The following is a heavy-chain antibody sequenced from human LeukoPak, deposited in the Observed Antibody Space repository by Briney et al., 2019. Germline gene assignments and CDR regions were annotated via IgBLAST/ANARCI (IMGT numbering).Heavy chain of an antibody. Sequence: SETLSLTCTVSGGFLNSGGHYWTWIRQLPGKGLDWIGSIYYSGTTSYNSSLKSRVTMSVDTSKNQFSLNLISMTAADTAVYYCARGWGWFEPWGQGTLVTVSS. CDR2: IYYSGTT. V-gene: IGHV4-31*03. J-gene: IGHJ5*02. D-gene: IGHD3-16*01. CDR3: ARGWGWFEP. CDR1: GGFLNSGGHY.